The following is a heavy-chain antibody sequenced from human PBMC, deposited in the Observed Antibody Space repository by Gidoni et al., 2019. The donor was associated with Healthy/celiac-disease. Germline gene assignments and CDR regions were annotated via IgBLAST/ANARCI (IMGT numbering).Heavy chain of an antibody. J-gene: IGHJ4*02. CDR3: ARENDYYGSGSYWDY. Sequence: ASGGTFSSYAISWVRQAPGQGLEWMGGIIPIFGTANYAQKFQGRVTITADESTSTAYMELSSLRSEDTAVYYCARENDYYGSGSYWDYWGQGTLVTVSS. D-gene: IGHD3-10*01. CDR2: IIPIFGTA. CDR1: GGTFSSYA. V-gene: IGHV1-69*01.